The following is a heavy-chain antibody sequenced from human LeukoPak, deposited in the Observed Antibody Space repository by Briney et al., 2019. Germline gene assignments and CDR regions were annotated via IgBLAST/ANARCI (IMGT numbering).Heavy chain of an antibody. V-gene: IGHV1-46*01. J-gene: IGHJ4*02. CDR1: GYTFTSNY. Sequence: ASVTVPCTASGYTFTSNYIHWVRQASGQGLEWMGMIYPRDGSTSYAQKFQGRVTVTRDTSTSTVHMELSGLRSEDTAVYYCARDQEGFDYWGQGTLVTVSS. CDR3: ARDQEGFDY. CDR2: IYPRDGST.